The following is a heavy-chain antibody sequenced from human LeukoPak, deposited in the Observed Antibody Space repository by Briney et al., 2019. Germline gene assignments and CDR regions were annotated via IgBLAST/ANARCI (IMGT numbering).Heavy chain of an antibody. CDR3: TRNIAPGGKGYYFDY. D-gene: IGHD6-13*01. CDR2: INAGNGNT. Sequence: ASVKVSCKASGYTFTSYAMHWVRQAPGQRLEWMGWINAGNGNTKYSQKFQGRVTMTRDTSTSTAYLELSSLGSEDTAVYYCTRNIAPGGKGYYFDYWGQGTLVTVSS. J-gene: IGHJ4*02. CDR1: GYTFTSYA. V-gene: IGHV1-3*01.